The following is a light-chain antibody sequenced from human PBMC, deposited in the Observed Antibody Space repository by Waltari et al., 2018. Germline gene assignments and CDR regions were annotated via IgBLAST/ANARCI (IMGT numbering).Light chain of an antibody. CDR1: NLGMET. V-gene: IGLV3-21*02. Sequence: SYVLTQSSSLSVAPGQTARISCGGNNLGMETVPWYQQKPGQVPVLVVYDDSDRPSGIPERFSGSNSGNTATLTISRVEAGDEADYYCQVWDTSGDQVVFGGGTKLTVL. CDR2: DDS. CDR3: QVWDTSGDQVV. J-gene: IGLJ2*01.